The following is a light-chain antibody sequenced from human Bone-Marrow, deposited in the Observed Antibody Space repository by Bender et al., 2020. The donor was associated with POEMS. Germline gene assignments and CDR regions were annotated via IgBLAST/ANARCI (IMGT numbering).Light chain of an antibody. J-gene: IGLJ3*02. CDR2: DVT. V-gene: IGLV2-11*01. CDR3: CSYAGSSTWV. CDR1: SSDVGGYKY. Sequence: QSALTQPRSVSGSPGQSVTISCSGTSSDVGGYKYVSWYQQNPGKAPKLMIFDVTKRPSGVPDRFSGSQSGNTASLTISGLQAEDEADYYCCSYAGSSTWVFGGGTKLTVL.